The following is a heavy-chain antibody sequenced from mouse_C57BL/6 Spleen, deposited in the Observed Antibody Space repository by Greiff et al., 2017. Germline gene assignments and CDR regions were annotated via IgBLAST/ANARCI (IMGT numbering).Heavy chain of an antibody. D-gene: IGHD4-1*01. V-gene: IGHV5-4*01. Sequence: EVQLVESGGGLVKPGGSLKLSCAASGFTFSSYAMSWVRQTPEKRLEWVATISDGGSYTYYPDNVKGRFTISRDNAKNNLYLQMSHLKSEDTAMYYCARGDWVLYYFDYWGQGTTLTVSS. CDR3: ARGDWVLYYFDY. CDR1: GFTFSSYA. J-gene: IGHJ2*01. CDR2: ISDGGSYT.